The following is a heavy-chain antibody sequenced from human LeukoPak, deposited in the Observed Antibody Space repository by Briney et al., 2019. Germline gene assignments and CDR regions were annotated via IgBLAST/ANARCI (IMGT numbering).Heavy chain of an antibody. D-gene: IGHD2-2*01. CDR1: GGTFSSYA. V-gene: IGHV1-69*13. CDR2: IIPIFGTA. CDR3: ARVKTPYCSSTSCYGFDY. Sequence: SVKVSCKASGGTFSSYAISWVRQAPGQGLEWMGGIIPIFGTANYAQKFQGRVTITADESTSTAYMELSSLRSEDTAVYYCARVKTPYCSSTSCYGFDYWGQGTLVTVSS. J-gene: IGHJ4*02.